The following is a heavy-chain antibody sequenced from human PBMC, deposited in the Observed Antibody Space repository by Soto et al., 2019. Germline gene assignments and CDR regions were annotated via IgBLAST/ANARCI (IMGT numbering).Heavy chain of an antibody. D-gene: IGHD5-12*01. V-gene: IGHV3-74*01. CDR1: GFTFSNFW. CDR2: ISPDGSTT. J-gene: IGHJ4*02. CDR3: AVSWLPTSY. Sequence: EGQLVESGGGLVQPGGSLRLSCAASGFTFSNFWMHWVRQAPGKGLVWVSRISPDGSTTTYADSVKGRFTISRDNAQSTLYLQMNSLRAEDTAVYYCAVSWLPTSYWVLGTLVTFSS.